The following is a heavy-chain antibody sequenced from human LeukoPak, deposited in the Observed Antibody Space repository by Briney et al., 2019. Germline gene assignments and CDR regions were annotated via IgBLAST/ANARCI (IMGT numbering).Heavy chain of an antibody. J-gene: IGHJ4*02. V-gene: IGHV4-61*01. CDR3: ARDPSGYFNY. CDR1: GGSVSSGNYY. D-gene: IGHD3-22*01. CDR2: IYYSGDT. Sequence: SETLSLTCTVSGGSVSSGNYYWSWIRQPPGKGLEWIGHIYYSGDTNYNPSLKGRVTISVDTSKNQVSLKLSSVTAADTAVYYCARDPSGYFNYWGQGTLVTVSS.